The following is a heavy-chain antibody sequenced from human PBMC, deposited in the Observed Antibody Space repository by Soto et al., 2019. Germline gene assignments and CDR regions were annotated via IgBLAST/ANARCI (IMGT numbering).Heavy chain of an antibody. D-gene: IGHD6-13*01. J-gene: IGHJ4*02. Sequence: QVQLVQSGAEVKKPGASVKVSCKASGYTFTSYAMHWVRQAPGQRLEWMGWINAGNGNTKYSQKFQGRVTITRDTYASTAYMELSSLRSEDTAVYYCARVLNSLIAAAGTRAFDYWGQGTLVTVSS. CDR1: GYTFTSYA. CDR3: ARVLNSLIAAAGTRAFDY. CDR2: INAGNGNT. V-gene: IGHV1-3*01.